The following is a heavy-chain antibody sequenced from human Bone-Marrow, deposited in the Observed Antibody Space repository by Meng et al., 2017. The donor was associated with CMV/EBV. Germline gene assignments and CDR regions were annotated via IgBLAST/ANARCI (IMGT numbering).Heavy chain of an antibody. D-gene: IGHD4-23*01. J-gene: IGHJ6*02. Sequence: SETLSLTCTVSGYSISSGYYWGWIRQPPGKGLEWIGSIYHSGSTYYNPSLKSRVTISVDTSKNQFSLKLSSVTAADTAVYYCARGLISGGYYYYGMDVWGQGTTVTVSS. CDR3: ARGLISGGYYYYGMDV. CDR1: GYSISSGYY. CDR2: IYHSGST. V-gene: IGHV4-38-2*02.